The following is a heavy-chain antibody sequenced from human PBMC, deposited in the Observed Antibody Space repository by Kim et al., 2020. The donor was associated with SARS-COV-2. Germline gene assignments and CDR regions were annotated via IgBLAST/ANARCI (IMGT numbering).Heavy chain of an antibody. V-gene: IGHV3-21*01. CDR1: GFTFSSYS. J-gene: IGHJ3*02. Sequence: GGSLRLSCAASGFTFSSYSMNWVRQAPGKGLEWVSSISSSSSYIYYADSVKGRFTISRDNAKNSLYLQMNSLRAEDTAVYYCASEVVVTAIRANAFDIWGQGTMVTVSS. CDR3: ASEVVVTAIRANAFDI. D-gene: IGHD2-21*02. CDR2: ISSSSSYI.